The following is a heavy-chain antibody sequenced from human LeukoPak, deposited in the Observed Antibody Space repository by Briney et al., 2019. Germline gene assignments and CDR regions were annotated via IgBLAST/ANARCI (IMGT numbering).Heavy chain of an antibody. Sequence: GGSLRLSCAVSGFTSNSYNMNSVRQAPGKGLEWVSSICSSSDYIYYADSVKGRFTIYRDNAKISLFLKMNSLRAEDTAMYYCARDGRHSSSWPKQKYSYYMDVWGKGTTVTVSS. CDR1: GFTSNSYN. CDR3: ARDGRHSSSWPKQKYSYYMDV. V-gene: IGHV3-21*01. J-gene: IGHJ6*03. D-gene: IGHD6-13*01. CDR2: ICSSSDYI.